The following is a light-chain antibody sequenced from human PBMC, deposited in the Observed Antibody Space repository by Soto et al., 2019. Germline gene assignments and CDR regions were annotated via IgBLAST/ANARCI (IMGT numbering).Light chain of an antibody. J-gene: IGKJ5*01. CDR3: QQRSNWPRT. V-gene: IGKV3-11*01. CDR1: QSVSSY. Sequence: ELVLTQSPATQSLSPGERATLSWRASQSVSSYLAWYQQKPGQAPRLLIYDASNRATGIPARFSGSGSGTDFTLTISSLEPEDFAVYYCQQRSNWPRTFGQGTRLEI. CDR2: DAS.